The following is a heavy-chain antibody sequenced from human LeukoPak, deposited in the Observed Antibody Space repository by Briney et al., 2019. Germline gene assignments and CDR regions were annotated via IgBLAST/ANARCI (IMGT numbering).Heavy chain of an antibody. J-gene: IGHJ4*02. CDR3: ARAHGDSAGYLDY. V-gene: IGHV3-23*01. D-gene: IGHD4-17*01. Sequence: GGSLRLSCAASGFTFTSYAMGWVRQAPGKGLEWVSTISGSGGNTYYADSVKGRFTISRDNSKNTVYLQMNSLRDEDTAIYYCARAHGDSAGYLDYWGQGTLVTVSS. CDR1: GFTFTSYA. CDR2: ISGSGGNT.